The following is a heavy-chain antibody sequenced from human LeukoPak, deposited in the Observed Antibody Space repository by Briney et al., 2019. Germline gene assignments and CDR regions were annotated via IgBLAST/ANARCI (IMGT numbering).Heavy chain of an antibody. CDR2: IIPVFGTA. CDR1: GGSISSYG. Sequence: SVKVSCKASGGSISSYGISWVRQAPGQGLEWRGRIIPVFGTANYAQKFQDRVTITADTVSNTAYMELTSLTSEDTAVYFCAKQGEIRQDYYMDVWGNGTAVTVSS. J-gene: IGHJ6*03. D-gene: IGHD1/OR15-1a*01. CDR3: AKQGEIRQDYYMDV. V-gene: IGHV1-69*06.